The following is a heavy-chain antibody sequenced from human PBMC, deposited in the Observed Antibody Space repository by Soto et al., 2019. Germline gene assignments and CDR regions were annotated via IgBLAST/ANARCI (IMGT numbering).Heavy chain of an antibody. V-gene: IGHV3-21*01. J-gene: IGHJ6*02. CDR3: ARDPDYDFWSGSLPGYYGMDV. Sequence: GGSLRLSCAASGFTFSSYSMNWVRQAPGKGLEWVSSISSSSSYIYYADSVKGRFTISRDNAKNSLYLQMNSLRAEDTAVYYCARDPDYDFWSGSLPGYYGMDVWGQGTTVTVSS. CDR2: ISSSSSYI. CDR1: GFTFSSYS. D-gene: IGHD3-3*01.